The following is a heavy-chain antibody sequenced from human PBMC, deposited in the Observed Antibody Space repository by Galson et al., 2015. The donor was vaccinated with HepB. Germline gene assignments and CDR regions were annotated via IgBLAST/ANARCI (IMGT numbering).Heavy chain of an antibody. Sequence: SVKVSCKASGYTFTSYGISWVRQAPGQGLEWMGWISAYNGNTNYAQKLQGRVTMTTDTSTSTAYMELRSLRSDDTAVYYCARDRDYSRWRSGPFDYWGQGTLVTVSS. CDR3: ARDRDYSRWRSGPFDY. V-gene: IGHV1-18*01. CDR2: ISAYNGNT. CDR1: GYTFTSYG. D-gene: IGHD4-17*01. J-gene: IGHJ4*02.